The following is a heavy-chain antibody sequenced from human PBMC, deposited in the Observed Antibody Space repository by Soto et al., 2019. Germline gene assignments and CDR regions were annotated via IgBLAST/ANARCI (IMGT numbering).Heavy chain of an antibody. V-gene: IGHV5-10-1*01. CDR1: GYSFTSYW. D-gene: IGHD3-3*01. CDR3: ARQSYDFWSGYPSYGMDV. J-gene: IGHJ6*02. CDR2: IDPSDSYT. Sequence: PGESLKISCKGSGYSFTSYWISWVRQMPGKGLEWMGRIDPSDSYTNYSPSFQGHVTISADESISTAYLQWSSLKASDTAMYYCARQSYDFWSGYPSYGMDVWGQGTTVTVSS.